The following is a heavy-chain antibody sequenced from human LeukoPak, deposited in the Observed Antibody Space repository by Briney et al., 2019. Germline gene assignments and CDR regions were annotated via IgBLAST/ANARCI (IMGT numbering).Heavy chain of an antibody. V-gene: IGHV4-61*05. D-gene: IGHD6-6*01. J-gene: IGHJ6*02. Sequence: SETLSLTCTVSGGSISSSSYYWGWIRQPPGKGLEWIGYIYYSGSTNYNPSLKSRVTISVDTSKNQFSLKLSSVTAADTAVYYCARSSRPHYYYYGMDVWGQGTTVTVSS. CDR1: GGSISSSSYY. CDR3: ARSSRPHYYYYGMDV. CDR2: IYYSGST.